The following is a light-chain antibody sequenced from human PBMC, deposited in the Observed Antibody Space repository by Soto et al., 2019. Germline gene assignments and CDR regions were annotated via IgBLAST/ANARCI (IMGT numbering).Light chain of an antibody. CDR1: SSDVGGYNY. Sequence: QSALTQPRSVSGSPGQSVTISCTGTSSDVGGYNYVSWYQQYPGKAPKLMIYDVSKRPSGVPDRFSGSKSGNTASLTISGLQAEDEADYYCCSYAGSSFWVFGGGTKVTVL. CDR3: CSYAGSSFWV. CDR2: DVS. J-gene: IGLJ3*02. V-gene: IGLV2-11*01.